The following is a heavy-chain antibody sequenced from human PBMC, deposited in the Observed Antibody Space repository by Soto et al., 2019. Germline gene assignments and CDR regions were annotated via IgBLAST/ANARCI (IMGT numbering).Heavy chain of an antibody. J-gene: IGHJ5*02. Sequence: PSETLSLTCTVSGGSISSYYWSWIRQPPGKGLEWIGYIYYSGSTNYNPSLKSRVTISVDTSKNQFSLKLSSVTAADTAVYYCARAASQRYSYNQNWFDPWGQGTLVTVSS. D-gene: IGHD5-18*01. CDR2: IYYSGST. V-gene: IGHV4-59*01. CDR1: GGSISSYY. CDR3: ARAASQRYSYNQNWFDP.